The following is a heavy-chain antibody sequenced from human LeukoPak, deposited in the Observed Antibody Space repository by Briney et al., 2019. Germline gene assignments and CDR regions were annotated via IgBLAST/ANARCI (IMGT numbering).Heavy chain of an antibody. CDR1: GYSFTSNW. CDR2: IYPGDSDT. CDR3: AKGEPTGNFDY. Sequence: GKSLKISCKGSGYSFTSNWIGWVRQMPGKGLEWMGIIYPGDSDTRYSPSFQGQVTISADKSITTAYLQWSSLKASDTAIYYCAKGEPTGNFDYLGQGTLVTVSS. V-gene: IGHV5-51*01. D-gene: IGHD1-1*01. J-gene: IGHJ4*02.